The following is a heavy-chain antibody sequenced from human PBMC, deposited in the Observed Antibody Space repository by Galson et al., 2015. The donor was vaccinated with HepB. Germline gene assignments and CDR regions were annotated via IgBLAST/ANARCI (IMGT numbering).Heavy chain of an antibody. D-gene: IGHD3-10*01. J-gene: IGHJ5*02. CDR1: GYTFTSYA. V-gene: IGHV7-4-1*02. CDR3: ARVNYYGSGSYYNTNWFDP. CDR2: INTNTGNP. Sequence: SVKVSCKASGYTFTSYAMNWVRQAPGQGLEWMGWINTNTGNPTYAQGFTGRFVFSLDTSVSTAYLQISSLKAEDTAVYYCARVNYYGSGSYYNTNWFDPWGQGTLVTVSS.